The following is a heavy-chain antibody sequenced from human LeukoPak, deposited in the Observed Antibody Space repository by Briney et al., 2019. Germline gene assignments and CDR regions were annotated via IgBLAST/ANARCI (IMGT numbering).Heavy chain of an antibody. V-gene: IGHV4-59*01. CDR2: IYYSGST. Sequence: PSETLSLTCTVSGGSISSYYWSWIRQPPGKGLEWIGYIYYSGSTNYNPSLKSRVTISVDTSKNQFSLKLSSVTAADTAVYYCARVAYCGGDCPGRYYYYGMDVWGQGTTVTVSS. CDR3: ARVAYCGGDCPGRYYYYGMDV. CDR1: GGSISSYY. D-gene: IGHD2-21*02. J-gene: IGHJ6*02.